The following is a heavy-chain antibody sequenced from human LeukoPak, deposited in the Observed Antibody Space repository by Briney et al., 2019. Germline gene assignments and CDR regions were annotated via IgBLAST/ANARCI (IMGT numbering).Heavy chain of an antibody. J-gene: IGHJ5*02. CDR2: ISGSGGST. D-gene: IGHD2-2*01. Sequence: GGSLRLSCAASGFTFSSYAMSWVRQAPGKRLEWGSAISGSGGSTYYADSVKGRFTISRDNSKNTLYLQMNSLRAEDTAVYYCAKDPHIVVVPAAEDWFDPWGQGTLVTVSS. V-gene: IGHV3-23*01. CDR1: GFTFSSYA. CDR3: AKDPHIVVVPAAEDWFDP.